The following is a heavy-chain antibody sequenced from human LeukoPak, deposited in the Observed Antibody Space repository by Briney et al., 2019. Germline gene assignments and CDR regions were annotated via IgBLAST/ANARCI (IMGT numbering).Heavy chain of an antibody. V-gene: IGHV1-2*02. Sequence: GASVKVSCKASGYSFTGYNMHWVRQAPGQGLEWMGWINPNSGGTNYAQKFQGRVTMTTDTSTSTAYMELRSLRSDDTAVYYCARDLKMGYSSGRYSWGTGSSNDYWGQGTLVTVSS. CDR3: ARDLKMGYSSGRYSWGTGSSNDY. J-gene: IGHJ4*02. D-gene: IGHD6-19*01. CDR2: INPNSGGT. CDR1: GYSFTGYN.